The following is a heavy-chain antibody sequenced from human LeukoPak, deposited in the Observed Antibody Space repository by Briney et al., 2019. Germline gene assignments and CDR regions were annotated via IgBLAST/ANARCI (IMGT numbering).Heavy chain of an antibody. Sequence: GGSLRLSCAASGFTFSSYAMSWVRQAPGKGLEWVSAISGSSRSTYHAESVKGRFTISRDNSKNTLYLQMNSLRAEDTAVYYCARDGAVAGTGDAFDIWGQGTMVTVSS. CDR2: ISGSSRST. CDR1: GFTFSSYA. CDR3: ARDGAVAGTGDAFDI. D-gene: IGHD6-19*01. V-gene: IGHV3-23*01. J-gene: IGHJ3*02.